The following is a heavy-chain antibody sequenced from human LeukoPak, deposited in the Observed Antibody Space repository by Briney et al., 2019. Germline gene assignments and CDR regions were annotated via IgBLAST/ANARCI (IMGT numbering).Heavy chain of an antibody. CDR3: ARRKNSGWSTDAFDI. D-gene: IGHD6-19*01. V-gene: IGHV4-34*01. J-gene: IGHJ3*02. CDR2: INYNGST. CDR1: GGSFSGYY. Sequence: PSETLSLTCAVYGGSFSGYYWSWIRQPPGKGLEWVGEINYNGSTNHNPSLKSRVTISVDTSKNQFSLKLRAVTAADTAMYYCARRKNSGWSTDAFDIWGQGTMVTVSS.